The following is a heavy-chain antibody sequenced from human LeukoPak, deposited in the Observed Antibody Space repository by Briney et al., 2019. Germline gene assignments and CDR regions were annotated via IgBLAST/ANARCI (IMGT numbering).Heavy chain of an antibody. J-gene: IGHJ4*02. Sequence: PRGSPRLSCAASGFTFSRYWMHWVPQAPGKGLVWVSRIDSDGSSTTYADSVKGRFTISRDNVKNTLYLQMNSLRAEDTAVYYCARDGEGGYPVDYWGQGTLVTVSS. CDR2: IDSDGSST. CDR1: GFTFSRYW. D-gene: IGHD3-10*01. CDR3: ARDGEGGYPVDY. V-gene: IGHV3-74*01.